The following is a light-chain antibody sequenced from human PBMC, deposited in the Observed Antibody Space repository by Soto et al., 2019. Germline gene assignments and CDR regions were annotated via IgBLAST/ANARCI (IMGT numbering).Light chain of an antibody. CDR3: QQSYSIPPL. Sequence: DIQMTQSPSSLSASVGDRVTITCRASQSISSYLNWYQQKPGKAPKLLIYAASSLQRGVPSRFSGSGSGTDFTLTISSLQPEDVATYHCQQSYSIPPLFGGGTKVEIK. CDR1: QSISSY. V-gene: IGKV1-39*01. CDR2: AAS. J-gene: IGKJ4*01.